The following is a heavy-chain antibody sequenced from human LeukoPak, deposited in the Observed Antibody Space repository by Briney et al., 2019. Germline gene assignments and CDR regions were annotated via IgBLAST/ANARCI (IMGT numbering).Heavy chain of an antibody. D-gene: IGHD3-10*01. V-gene: IGHV3-53*01. Sequence: GGSLRLSCAASGFTFSSYGMTWVRQAPGEGLEWVSVTYSGGRTYYADSVKGRFTISRDNSKNTLYLQMNSLRAEDTAVYYCARVYYGSGSLHYYYYYMDVWGKGTTVTISS. CDR3: ARVYYGSGSLHYYYYYMDV. CDR1: GFTFSSYG. CDR2: TYSGGRT. J-gene: IGHJ6*03.